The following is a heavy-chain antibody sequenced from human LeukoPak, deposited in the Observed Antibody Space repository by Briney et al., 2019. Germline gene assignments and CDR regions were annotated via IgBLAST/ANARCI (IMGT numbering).Heavy chain of an antibody. D-gene: IGHD3-16*01. J-gene: IGHJ3*02. Sequence: SETLSLTCTVSGGSISSYYWSWIRQPPAKGLEWIGYIYYSGSTNYNPSLKSRVTISVDTSKNQFSLKLSSVTAADTGVYYCARDGGRAFHPYDYIGGSYDVFDIWAQGTRVTVFS. CDR3: ARDGGRAFHPYDYIGGSYDVFDI. V-gene: IGHV4-59*01. CDR2: IYYSGST. CDR1: GGSISSYY.